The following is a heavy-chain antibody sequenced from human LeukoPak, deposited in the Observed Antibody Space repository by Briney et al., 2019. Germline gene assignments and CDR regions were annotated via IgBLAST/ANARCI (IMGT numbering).Heavy chain of an antibody. CDR3: ARESSGWSDYYYYMDV. CDR2: MNPNSGNT. V-gene: IGHV1-8*03. CDR1: GYTFTSYG. Sequence: ASVKVSCKASGYTFTSYGINWVRQATGQGLEWMGWMNPNSGNTGYAQKFQGRVTITRNTSISTAYMELSSLRSEDTAVYYCARESSGWSDYYYYMDVWGKGTTVTVSS. D-gene: IGHD6-19*01. J-gene: IGHJ6*03.